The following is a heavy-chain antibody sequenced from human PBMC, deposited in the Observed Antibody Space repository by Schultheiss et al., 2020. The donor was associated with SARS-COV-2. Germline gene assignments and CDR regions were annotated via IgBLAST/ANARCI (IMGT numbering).Heavy chain of an antibody. D-gene: IGHD3-22*01. CDR3: ARYDSSGYYYAGFDY. V-gene: IGHV4-61*08. Sequence: SETLSLTCTVSGGSISSGGYYWSWIRQHPGKGLEWIGYIYYTGTTNYNPSLRSRAVASVDTSENQISLRLSSVTAADTAVYYCARYDSSGYYYAGFDYWGQGTLVTVSS. CDR2: IYYTGTT. CDR1: GGSISSGGYY. J-gene: IGHJ4*02.